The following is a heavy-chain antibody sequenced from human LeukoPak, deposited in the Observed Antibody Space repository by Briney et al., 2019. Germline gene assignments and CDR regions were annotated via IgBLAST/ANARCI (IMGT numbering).Heavy chain of an antibody. CDR2: INNSGST. CDR1: GGSFSGYY. J-gene: IGHJ6*02. D-gene: IGHD2-2*01. CDR3: ARGGCSSTSCPTPYYYYGMDV. Sequence: PSETLSLTCAVYGGSFSGYYWSWIRQPPGKGLEWVGEINNSGSTNYNPSLKSRVTISVDTSKNQFSLKLSSVTAADTAVYYCARGGCSSTSCPTPYYYYGMDVWGQGTTVTVSS. V-gene: IGHV4-34*01.